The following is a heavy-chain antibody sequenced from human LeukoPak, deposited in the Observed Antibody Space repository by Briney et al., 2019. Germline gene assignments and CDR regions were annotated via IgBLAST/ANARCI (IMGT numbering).Heavy chain of an antibody. Sequence: ASVKVSCKASGYTFTNYGISWVRQAPGQGLEWIRWISAYNDNTSYAQKLQGRVTMATDTSTSTAYMELRSLRSDDTAVYYCARGHPVPLTAIDAFDIWGQGTMVTVSS. CDR3: ARGHPVPLTAIDAFDI. J-gene: IGHJ3*02. D-gene: IGHD2-2*02. CDR2: ISAYNDNT. V-gene: IGHV1-18*01. CDR1: GYTFTNYG.